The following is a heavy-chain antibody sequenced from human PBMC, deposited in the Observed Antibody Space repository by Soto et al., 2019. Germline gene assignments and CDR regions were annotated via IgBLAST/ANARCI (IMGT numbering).Heavy chain of an antibody. Sequence: QVQLVQSGAEVKKPGASVKVSCKASGYTFTSFDIQWVRQATGQGLEWMGWMNPNSGNTGYAQKFQGRVTMTRDTSISTAYMELRSLRSEDTALYYCARDTAYGWYWFDTWGQGTLVTVSS. V-gene: IGHV1-8*01. CDR2: MNPNSGNT. CDR3: ARDTAYGWYWFDT. J-gene: IGHJ5*02. CDR1: GYTFTSFD. D-gene: IGHD6-19*01.